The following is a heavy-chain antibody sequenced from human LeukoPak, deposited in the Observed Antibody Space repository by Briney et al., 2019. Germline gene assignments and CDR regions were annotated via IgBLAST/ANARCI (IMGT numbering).Heavy chain of an antibody. V-gene: IGHV3-30*02. CDR2: IRYDGSNK. J-gene: IGHJ4*02. Sequence: GGSLRLSCAASGFTFSSYDMHWVRQAPGKGLEWVAFIRYDGSNKYNVDSVKGRFTISRDNSKNTLYLQMNGLRAEDTAVYYCAKSTRCWFTFDYWGQGTLVTVSS. CDR1: GFTFSSYD. D-gene: IGHD2-2*01. CDR3: AKSTRCWFTFDY.